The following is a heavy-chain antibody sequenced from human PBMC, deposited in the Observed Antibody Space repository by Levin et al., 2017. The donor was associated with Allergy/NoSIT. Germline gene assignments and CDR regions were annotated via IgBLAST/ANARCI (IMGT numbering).Heavy chain of an antibody. CDR1: GGTFSSYA. CDR3: AGDVSTPQGAFDI. D-gene: IGHD3-16*01. V-gene: IGHV1-69*06. CDR2: IIPIFGTA. Sequence: SVKVSCKASGGTFSSYAISWVRQAPGQGLEWMGGIIPIFGTANYAQKFQGRVTITADKSTSTAYMELSSLRSEDTAVYYCAGDVSTPQGAFDIWGQGTMVTVSS. J-gene: IGHJ3*02.